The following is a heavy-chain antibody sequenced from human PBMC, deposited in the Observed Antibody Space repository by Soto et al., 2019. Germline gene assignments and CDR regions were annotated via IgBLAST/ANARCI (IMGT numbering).Heavy chain of an antibody. Sequence: SETLSLTCAVYGGSFSGYYWSWIRQPPGKGLEWIGEINHSGSTNYNPSLKSRVTISVDTSKNQFSLKLSSVTAADTAVYYCARGALRGRYQLLSSSLHPWGQGTLVTVSS. D-gene: IGHD2-2*01. CDR1: GGSFSGYY. V-gene: IGHV4-34*01. J-gene: IGHJ5*02. CDR3: ARGALRGRYQLLSSSLHP. CDR2: INHSGST.